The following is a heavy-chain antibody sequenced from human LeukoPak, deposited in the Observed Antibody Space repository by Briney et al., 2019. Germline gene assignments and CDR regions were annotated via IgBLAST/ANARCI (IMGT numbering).Heavy chain of an antibody. D-gene: IGHD3-3*01. Sequence: PSQTLSLTCTVSGGSISSGGYYWSWIRQHPGKGLEWIGYIYYSGSTYYNPSLKSRVTISVDTSKNQFSLKLSSVTAADTAVYYCARGLSTVLRFLEWLKGSSYFDYWGQGTLVTVSS. J-gene: IGHJ4*02. CDR2: IYYSGST. CDR1: GGSISSGGYY. CDR3: ARGLSTVLRFLEWLKGSSYFDY. V-gene: IGHV4-31*03.